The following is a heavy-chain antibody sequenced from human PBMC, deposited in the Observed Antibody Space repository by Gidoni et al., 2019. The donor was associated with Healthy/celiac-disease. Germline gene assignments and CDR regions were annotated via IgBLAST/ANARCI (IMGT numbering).Heavy chain of an antibody. CDR1: GDSCTSYW. CDR2: IDPSDSYT. Sequence: EVQLVQSGAEVKKPGESLRIYCKGSGDSCTSYWISWVRQMPGKGLEWMGRIDPSDSYTNYSPSFQGHVTISADKSISTAYLQWSSLNASDTAMYYCARQPTVTTEPGDYWGQGTLVTVSS. CDR3: ARQPTVTTEPGDY. D-gene: IGHD4-17*01. J-gene: IGHJ4*02. V-gene: IGHV5-10-1*01.